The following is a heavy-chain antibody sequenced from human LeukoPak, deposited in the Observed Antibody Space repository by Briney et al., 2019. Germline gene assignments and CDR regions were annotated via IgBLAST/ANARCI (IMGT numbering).Heavy chain of an antibody. CDR1: GGSISSSSYY. J-gene: IGHJ4*02. CDR2: IYYSGST. CDR3: ARQASHDERSRLFDY. V-gene: IGHV4-39*01. Sequence: PSETLSLACTVSGGSISSSSYYWGWIRQPPGKGLEWIGSIYYSGSTYYNPSHKSRVTISVDTSKNQFSLKLSSVTAADTAVYYCARQASHDERSRLFDYWGQGTLVTVSS.